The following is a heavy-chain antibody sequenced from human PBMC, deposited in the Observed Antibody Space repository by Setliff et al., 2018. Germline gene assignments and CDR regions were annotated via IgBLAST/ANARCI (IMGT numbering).Heavy chain of an antibody. Sequence: LRLSCAASGFTFSRYWMSWVRQAPGKGLEWVANIKQDGSEKYYVDSVKGRFTISRDNAKNSLYLQMNNLRAEDTAVYYCARGGYSYGYWGQGTLVTVSS. CDR1: GFTFSRYW. J-gene: IGHJ4*02. V-gene: IGHV3-7*04. D-gene: IGHD5-18*01. CDR2: IKQDGSEK. CDR3: ARGGYSYGY.